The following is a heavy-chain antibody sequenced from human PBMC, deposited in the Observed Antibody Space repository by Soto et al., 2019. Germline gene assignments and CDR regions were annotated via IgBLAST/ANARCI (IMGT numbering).Heavy chain of an antibody. D-gene: IGHD4-17*01. CDR3: ARKMTTLNTFDY. V-gene: IGHV4-59*01. J-gene: IGHJ4*02. CDR1: GGPISSYY. CDR2: ISYSGST. Sequence: SETLSLTCAVSGGPISSYYWSWIRQPPGKGLEWIGYISYSGSTNYNPSLKSRVTISVDTSKNQFSLKVSSVTAADTAVYYCARKMTTLNTFDYSGQGTLVTVYS.